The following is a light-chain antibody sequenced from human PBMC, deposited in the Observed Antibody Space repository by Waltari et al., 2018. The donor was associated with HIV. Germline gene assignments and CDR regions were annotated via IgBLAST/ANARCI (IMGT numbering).Light chain of an antibody. CDR1: SDNVGYQG. J-gene: IGLJ3*02. Sequence: QAGLTQPPSVSKGLKQTVTLPRAGNSDNVGYQGVAWLQQPQGHPPKLLSYRNDDRPSGVSERFSTSMSGNTAYLAITELRPKDETDYFCAAWDSSLGAWVFGGGTRLTVL. CDR2: RND. CDR3: AAWDSSLGAWV. V-gene: IGLV10-54*01.